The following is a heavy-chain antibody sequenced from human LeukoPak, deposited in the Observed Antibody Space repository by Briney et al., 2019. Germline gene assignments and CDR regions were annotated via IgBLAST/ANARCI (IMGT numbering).Heavy chain of an antibody. V-gene: IGHV3-20*04. D-gene: IGHD6-13*01. CDR3: ARDSGSSWYEHAFDI. Sequence: PGGSLRLSCAASGFTFDDYGMSWVRQAPGRGLEWVSGINWNGGSTGYADSVKGRFTIPRDNAKNSLYQQMNSLRAEDTALYYCARDSGSSWYEHAFDIWGQGTMVTVSS. CDR1: GFTFDDYG. J-gene: IGHJ3*02. CDR2: INWNGGST.